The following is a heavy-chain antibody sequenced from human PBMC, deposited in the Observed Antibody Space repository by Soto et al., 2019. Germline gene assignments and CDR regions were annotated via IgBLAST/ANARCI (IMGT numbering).Heavy chain of an antibody. D-gene: IGHD5-12*01. CDR1: GASISSSNW. Sequence: PETLSLTCAVSGASISSSNWWTWVRQPPGKGLEWIGEIYHSGSGHTNYNPSLKSRVTISVDKSNNQFFLKVNSVTAADTAVYYCTRKSQWIKAPKYYYGMDVWSPGTTVTVSS. J-gene: IGHJ6*02. CDR2: IYHSGSGHT. CDR3: TRKSQWIKAPKYYYGMDV. V-gene: IGHV4-4*03.